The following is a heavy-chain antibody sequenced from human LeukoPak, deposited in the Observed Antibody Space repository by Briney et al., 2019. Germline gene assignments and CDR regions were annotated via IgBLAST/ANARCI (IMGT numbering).Heavy chain of an antibody. CDR1: GFTFSSYA. J-gene: IGHJ4*02. D-gene: IGHD6-19*01. CDR3: AKKSVADVPPLH. CDR2: ITGSGGST. V-gene: IGHV3-23*01. Sequence: PGGSLRLSCAASGFTFSSYAMSWVRQAPGKGPEWVSGITGSGGSTYYADSVKGRFTISRDNSKSTLFLQMNSLRAEDTAIYYCAKKSVADVPPLHWGQGTLVTVSS.